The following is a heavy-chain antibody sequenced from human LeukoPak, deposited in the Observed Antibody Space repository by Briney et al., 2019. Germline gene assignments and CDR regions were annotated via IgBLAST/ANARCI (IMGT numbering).Heavy chain of an antibody. J-gene: IGHJ3*02. CDR3: ARDSYDSSGYYAFDI. V-gene: IGHV4-59*11. D-gene: IGHD3-22*01. Sequence: SETRSLTCTVSGGSISSHYWSWIRQPPGKGLEWIGYIYYSGSTNYNPSLKSRVTISVDTSKNQFSLKLSSVTAADTAVYYCARDSYDSSGYYAFDIWGQGTMVTVSS. CDR2: IYYSGST. CDR1: GGSISSHY.